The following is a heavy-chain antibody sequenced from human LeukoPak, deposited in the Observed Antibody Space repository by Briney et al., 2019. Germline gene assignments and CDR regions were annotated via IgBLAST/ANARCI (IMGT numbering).Heavy chain of an antibody. CDR2: VFDSPDIT. J-gene: IGHJ6*03. Sequence: GGSLRLSCVGSGFPFNIFAMKGVRAPPEKGREWLSLVFDSPDITYYTDPETGRFTISRSNSNNTVYLQMNNLRAEDTAVYYCARRARVRMVYFYCFMDIWGKGTTVTVSS. CDR3: ARRARVRMVYFYCFMDI. CDR1: GFPFNIFA. D-gene: IGHD2-8*01. V-gene: IGHV3-23*01.